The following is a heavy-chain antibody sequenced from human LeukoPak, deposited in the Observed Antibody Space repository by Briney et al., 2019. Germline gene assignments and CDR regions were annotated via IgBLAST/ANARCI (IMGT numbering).Heavy chain of an antibody. CDR2: INPDGNKK. J-gene: IGHJ4*02. Sequence: GSLRLSCAVSGLTFSSSWMDWVRQAPGKGLEWVASINPDGNKKYSADSVKGRFTISRDNAENSLYLQMNSLKVEDTAFYYCARDLAYSRLDYWGQGMLVTVSS. CDR3: ARDLAYSRLDY. D-gene: IGHD5-18*01. CDR1: GLTFSSSW. V-gene: IGHV3-7*01.